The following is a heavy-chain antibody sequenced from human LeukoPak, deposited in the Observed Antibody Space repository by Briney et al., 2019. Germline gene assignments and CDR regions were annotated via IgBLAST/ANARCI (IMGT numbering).Heavy chain of an antibody. CDR3: ARVATKRIAAAGPLGFDP. Sequence: PSETLSLTCTASGGSISSYYWSWIRQPPGKGLEWIGYIYYSGSTNYNPSLKSRVIISVDTSKNQFSLKLSSVTAADTAVYYCARVATKRIAAAGPLGFDPWGQGTLVTVSS. CDR2: IYYSGST. J-gene: IGHJ5*02. V-gene: IGHV4-59*01. D-gene: IGHD6-13*01. CDR1: GGSISSYY.